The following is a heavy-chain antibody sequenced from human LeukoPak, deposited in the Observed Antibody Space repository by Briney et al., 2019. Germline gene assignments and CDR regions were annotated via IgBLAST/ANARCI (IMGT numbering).Heavy chain of an antibody. CDR3: AKVIQFCSNNRCLPERYMDV. V-gene: IGHV3-23*01. D-gene: IGHD2-2*01. CDR2: ILPGATS. Sequence: GGSLRLSCAASGFIFNKYAMSWVRQAPGKGLEWVSGILPGATSYDAAPVKGRFTISRDNSKNILSLQMDSLRAEDTAVYYCAKVIQFCSNNRCLPERYMDVWGRGTTVTVS. CDR1: GFIFNKYA. J-gene: IGHJ6*03.